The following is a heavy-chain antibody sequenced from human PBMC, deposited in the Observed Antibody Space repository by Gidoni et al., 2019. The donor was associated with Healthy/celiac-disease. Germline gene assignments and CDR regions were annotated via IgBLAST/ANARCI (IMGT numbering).Heavy chain of an antibody. D-gene: IGHD6-19*01. CDR1: GGSISSCSYY. V-gene: IGHV4-39*01. J-gene: IGHJ5*02. Sequence: QLQLQESCPGLVQPSETLSLTFTVSGGSISSCSYYWGWIRQPPGKGLEWIGSIYYSGSTYYNPSLKSRVTISVDTSKNQFSLKLSSVTAADTAVYYCARHVPHYSSGWPNWFDPWGQGTLVTVSS. CDR3: ARHVPHYSSGWPNWFDP. CDR2: IYYSGST.